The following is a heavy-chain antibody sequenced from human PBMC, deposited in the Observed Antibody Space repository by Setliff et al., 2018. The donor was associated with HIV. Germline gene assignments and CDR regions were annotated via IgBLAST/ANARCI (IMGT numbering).Heavy chain of an antibody. J-gene: IGHJ6*02. Sequence: HPGGSLRLSCTASGLTISNFDMNWVRQAPGKGLEWVSYITSSGSITYYADSVQGRFTISRDNSKNSLYLQMNSLRVEDTAVYYCARDYLYYNLYNGSPVYGMDVWGQGTTVTVSS. CDR3: ARDYLYYNLYNGSPVYGMDV. D-gene: IGHD3-3*01. CDR1: GLTISNFD. V-gene: IGHV3-48*03. CDR2: ITSSGSIT.